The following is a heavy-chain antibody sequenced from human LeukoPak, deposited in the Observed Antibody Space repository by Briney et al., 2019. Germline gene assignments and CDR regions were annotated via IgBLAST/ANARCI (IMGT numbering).Heavy chain of an antibody. CDR2: ISYDGSNK. CDR3: TTLWFGELQSDY. CDR1: GFTFSSYA. D-gene: IGHD3-10*01. J-gene: IGHJ4*02. Sequence: GGSLRLSCAASGFTFSSYAMHWVRQAPGKGLEWVAVISYDGSNKYYADSVKGRFTISRDNSKNTLYLQMNSLRAEDTAVYYCTTLWFGELQSDYWGQGTLVTVSS. V-gene: IGHV3-30-3*01.